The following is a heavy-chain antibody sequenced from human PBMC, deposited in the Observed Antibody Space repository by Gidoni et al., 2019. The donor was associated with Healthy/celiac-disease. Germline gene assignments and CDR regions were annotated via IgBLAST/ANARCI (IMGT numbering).Heavy chain of an antibody. CDR2: IKSKTDGGTT. Sequence: EVQLVESGGGLVKPGGSLSLSGSASGFPFSNAWMSWVPQAQGKGLEWVGRIKSKTDGGTTDYAAPVKGRFTISRDDSKNTLYLQMNSLRTEDTAVYYWTTERYDYVWGSYGVFDYWGQGTLVTVSS. D-gene: IGHD3-16*01. J-gene: IGHJ4*02. CDR3: TTERYDYVWGSYGVFDY. CDR1: GFPFSNAW. V-gene: IGHV3-15*01.